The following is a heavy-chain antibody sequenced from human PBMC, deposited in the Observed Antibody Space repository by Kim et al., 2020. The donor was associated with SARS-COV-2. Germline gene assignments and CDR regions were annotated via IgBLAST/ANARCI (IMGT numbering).Heavy chain of an antibody. J-gene: IGHJ3*02. Sequence: SETPSLTCTVSGGSISSSSYYWGWIRQPPGKGLEWIGSIYYSGSTYYNPSLKSRVTISVDTSKNQFSLKLSSVTAADTAVYYCARSAGSGSYLRAAFDIWGQGTMVTVSS. CDR1: GGSISSSSYY. CDR2: IYYSGST. CDR3: ARSAGSGSYLRAAFDI. V-gene: IGHV4-39*01. D-gene: IGHD1-26*01.